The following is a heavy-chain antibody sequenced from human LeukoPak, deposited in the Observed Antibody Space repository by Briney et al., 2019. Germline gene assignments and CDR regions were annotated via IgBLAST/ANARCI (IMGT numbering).Heavy chain of an antibody. J-gene: IGHJ4*02. V-gene: IGHV3-23*01. D-gene: IGHD6-6*01. Sequence: GGSLRLSCAASGFTFSIYSMSWVSQPPAKGLEWVSAISGSGGTTYYADSVKDRFTISRDNSKKTLYLQMNRLRAEDTAVYYCAKVTQLADYWGQGTLVTVSS. CDR3: AKVTQLADY. CDR2: ISGSGGTT. CDR1: GFTFSIYS.